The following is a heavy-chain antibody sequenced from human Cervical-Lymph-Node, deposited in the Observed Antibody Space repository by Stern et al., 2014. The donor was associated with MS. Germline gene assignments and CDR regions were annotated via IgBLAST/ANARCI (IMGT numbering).Heavy chain of an antibody. V-gene: IGHV5-51*01. CDR1: GYTFTSYW. Sequence: VQLVESGPAVKRPGESLKISCQASGYTFTSYWIGLVRQLPGKGLEWIAIIFPGGSDIRYSPSFQGQVTISADKSSSTAYLQWNNLKASDTAIYYCARQRYFDYWGQGTLVTVSS. J-gene: IGHJ4*02. CDR2: IFPGGSDI. CDR3: ARQRYFDY.